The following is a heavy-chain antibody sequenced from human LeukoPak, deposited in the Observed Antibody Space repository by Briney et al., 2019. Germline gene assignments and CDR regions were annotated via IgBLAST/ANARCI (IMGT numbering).Heavy chain of an antibody. CDR3: ARAPRSHYFDY. V-gene: IGHV4-31*01. CDR2: IYYSGST. Sequence: SETLSLTCTVSGGSISSSGYYWSWIRHHPGKGLEWIGYIYYSGSTYYNPSLKSPLTISADTPKNQFSLKLSSVTAADTAVYYCARAPRSHYFDYWGQGTLVTVSS. J-gene: IGHJ4*02. CDR1: GGSISSSGYY.